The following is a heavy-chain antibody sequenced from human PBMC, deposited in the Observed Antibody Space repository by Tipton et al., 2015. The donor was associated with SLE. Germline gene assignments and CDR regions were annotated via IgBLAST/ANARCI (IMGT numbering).Heavy chain of an antibody. D-gene: IGHD4-23*01. CDR3: ARDMKDYGGTSGLQH. J-gene: IGHJ1*01. CDR2: INTDGTTT. Sequence: GSLRLSCAASGFTFSTYYTHWVRQAPGKGLVWVSRINTDGTTTTYADSVKGRFTISRDNTKNTLYLQMDSLTAEDTAVYYCARDMKDYGGTSGLQHWGQGTLVTVSS. CDR1: GFTFSTYY. V-gene: IGHV3-74*01.